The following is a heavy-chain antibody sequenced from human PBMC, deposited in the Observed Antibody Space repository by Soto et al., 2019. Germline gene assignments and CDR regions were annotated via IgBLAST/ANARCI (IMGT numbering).Heavy chain of an antibody. CDR2: INHSGST. CDR3: ARGWSAVAGTWYYYYYGMDV. J-gene: IGHJ6*02. V-gene: IGHV4-34*01. CDR1: GGSFSGYY. Sequence: SETLSLTCAVYGGSFSGYYWSWIRQPPGKGLEWIGEINHSGSTNYNPSLKSRVTISVDTSRNQFSLKLSSVTAADTAVYYCARGWSAVAGTWYYYYYGMDVRGQGTTVTVSS. D-gene: IGHD6-19*01.